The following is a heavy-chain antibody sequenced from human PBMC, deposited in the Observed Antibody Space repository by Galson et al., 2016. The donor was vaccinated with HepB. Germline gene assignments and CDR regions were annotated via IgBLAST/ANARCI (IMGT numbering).Heavy chain of an antibody. D-gene: IGHD3-22*01. V-gene: IGHV1-3*04. CDR1: GYTFNTYA. Sequence: SVKVSCKASGYTFNTYAVHWLRQAPGQRLEWMGRINTGNGHTKYSQKSQGRVTIAGDTSASTAYMELSSLRSEDTVVYYCARELTVGYFDYWGQGTLVTVSS. CDR3: ARELTVGYFDY. J-gene: IGHJ4*02. CDR2: INTGNGHT.